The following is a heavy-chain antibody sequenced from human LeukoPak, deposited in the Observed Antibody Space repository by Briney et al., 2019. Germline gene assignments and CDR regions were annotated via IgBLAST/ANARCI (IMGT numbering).Heavy chain of an antibody. V-gene: IGHV6-1*01. D-gene: IGHD6-13*01. Sequence: SQTLSPTCAISGDSVSSNSAAWNWIRQSPSRGLEWLGRTYYRSKWYNDYAVSVKSRITINPDTSKNQFSLQLNSVTPEDTAVYYCARGTDSSSWYLVAFDIWGQGTMVTVSS. CDR1: GDSVSSNSAA. CDR3: ARGTDSSSWYLVAFDI. CDR2: TYYRSKWYN. J-gene: IGHJ3*02.